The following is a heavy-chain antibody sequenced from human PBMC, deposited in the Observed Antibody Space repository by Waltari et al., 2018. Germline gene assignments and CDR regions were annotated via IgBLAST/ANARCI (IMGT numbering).Heavy chain of an antibody. D-gene: IGHD3-10*01. CDR3: ASLPGVQGVIRIDY. V-gene: IGHV1-69*13. CDR2: IIRRFGTV. J-gene: IGHJ4*02. CDR1: GGSFSSYA. Sequence: QGQLVQSRAEVKKPGSSVKVACKASGGSFSSYAISWVRHAPGEGVEWMGGIIRRFGTVNYAQKVQGRVSITADESPSTAYMELSSVRSAAAAVYYCASLPGVQGVIRIDYWGQGTLVTVSS.